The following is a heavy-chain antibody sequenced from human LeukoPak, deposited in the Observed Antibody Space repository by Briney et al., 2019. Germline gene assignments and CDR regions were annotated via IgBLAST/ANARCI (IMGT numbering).Heavy chain of an antibody. CDR1: GGSMFSYY. V-gene: IGHV4-4*08. CDR2: VYSNGMT. D-gene: IGHD3-22*01. J-gene: IGHJ2*01. Sequence: PSETLSLTCSVSGGSMFSYYWNWIRQSPGKGLEWIGFVYSNGMTTYNPSLRSRVTISIATSRNQFSLRLTSVTAADTATYYCTRRAYYDSSGYNPTAGYFDLWGRGTLVTVSS. CDR3: TRRAYYDSSGYNPTAGYFDL.